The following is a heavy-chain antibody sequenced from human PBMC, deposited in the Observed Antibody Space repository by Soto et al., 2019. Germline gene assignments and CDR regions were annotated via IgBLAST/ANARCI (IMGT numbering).Heavy chain of an antibody. CDR2: LSRGGGTT. J-gene: IGHJ3*01. D-gene: IGHD6-6*01. Sequence: EAQLLESGGDWAQPGGSLRLSCAASGFTFSSHGMSWVRQAPGKGLEWIAGLSRGGGTTYYADSVKGRFTISRDNSKNTLDLIMNSLKVEDTALYYCAIDGQYRTDGFDVWGQGTMVTVSS. CDR1: GFTFSSHG. V-gene: IGHV3-23*01. CDR3: AIDGQYRTDGFDV.